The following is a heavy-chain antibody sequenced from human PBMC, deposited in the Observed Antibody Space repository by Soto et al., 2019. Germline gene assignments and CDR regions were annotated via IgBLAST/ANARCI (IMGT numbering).Heavy chain of an antibody. CDR1: GFTFSDYY. J-gene: IGHJ4*02. CDR2: ISSTSAYT. V-gene: IGHV3-11*05. Sequence: PGGSLRLSCTASGFTFSDYYLNWFRQAPGKGLEWVSYISSTSAYTKYADSVKGRFTISRDNAENLLYLQMDGLRAEDTAVYYCARDPSRRSPPDYWGQGT. CDR3: ARDPSRRSPPDY.